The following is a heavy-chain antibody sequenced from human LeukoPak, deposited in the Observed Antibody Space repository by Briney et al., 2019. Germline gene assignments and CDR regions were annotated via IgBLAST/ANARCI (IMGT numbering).Heavy chain of an antibody. CDR1: GFTFSSYE. D-gene: IGHD4-23*01. V-gene: IGHV3-48*03. CDR3: ARDYGGSSPFDY. Sequence: GGSLRLSCAASGFTFSSYEMHWVRQAPGKGLEWVSYISSSGSTIYYADSVKGRFTISRDNAKNSLYLQMNSLRAGDTAVYYCARDYGGSSPFDYWGQGTLVTVSS. CDR2: ISSSGSTI. J-gene: IGHJ4*02.